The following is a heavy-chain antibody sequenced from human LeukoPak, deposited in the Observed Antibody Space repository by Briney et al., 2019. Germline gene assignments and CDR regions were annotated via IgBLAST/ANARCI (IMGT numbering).Heavy chain of an antibody. CDR3: GCSYGYDVRYFDY. D-gene: IGHD5-18*01. V-gene: IGHV3-21*01. CDR2: ISSSSTYI. Sequence: GGSLRLSCAASGFTFSSYSRNWVRQAPGKGLEWVSSISSSSTYIYYADSVKGRFTISRDNAKNSLHLQMNSLRAEDTAVYYCGCSYGYDVRYFDYWGQGTLATVSS. J-gene: IGHJ4*02. CDR1: GFTFSSYS.